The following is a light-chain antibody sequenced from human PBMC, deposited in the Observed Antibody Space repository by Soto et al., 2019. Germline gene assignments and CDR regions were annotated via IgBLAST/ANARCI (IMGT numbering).Light chain of an antibody. V-gene: IGLV2-14*01. CDR1: SSDIGTYNF. CDR3: SSYTTDDTWV. J-gene: IGLJ3*02. Sequence: QSALTQPASVSASPGQSITISCTGTSSDIGTYNFVSWYQQHPGKAPILMIFEVNNRPSWVSDRFSGSKSGNTASLTVSGLQAEDEADCYCSSYTTDDTWVFGGGTKLTVL. CDR2: EVN.